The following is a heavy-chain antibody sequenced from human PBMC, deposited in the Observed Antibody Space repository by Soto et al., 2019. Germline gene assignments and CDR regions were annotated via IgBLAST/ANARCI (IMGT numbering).Heavy chain of an antibody. CDR2: IYHSGST. CDR1: GGSISSSNW. J-gene: IGHJ4*02. D-gene: IGHD3-22*01. V-gene: IGHV4-4*02. Sequence: ETLSLTCAVSGGSISSSNWWSWVRQPPGKGLEWIGEIYHSGSTNYNPSLKSRVTISVDKSKNQFSLKLSSVTAADTAVYYCASWHYYDSSGYYNWGQGTLVTVSS. CDR3: ASWHYYDSSGYYN.